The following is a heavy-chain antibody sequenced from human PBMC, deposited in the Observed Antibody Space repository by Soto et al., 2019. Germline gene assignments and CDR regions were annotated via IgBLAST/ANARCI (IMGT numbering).Heavy chain of an antibody. D-gene: IGHD3-16*02. J-gene: IGHJ6*02. V-gene: IGHV3-7*05. CDR3: AREGDIDYDYVWGSYPVRCDCDMDV. CDR1: GFTFSSYW. CDR2: IKQDGSEK. Sequence: GGSLRLSCAASGFTFSSYWMSWVRRAPGKGLEWVANIKQDGSEKYYVDSVKGRFTISRDNAKNSLYLQMNSLRAEDTAVYYCAREGDIDYDYVWGSYPVRCDCDMDVWGQGTTVTVSS.